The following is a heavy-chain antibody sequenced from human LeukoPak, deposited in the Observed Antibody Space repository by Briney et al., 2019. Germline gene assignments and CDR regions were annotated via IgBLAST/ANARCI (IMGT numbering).Heavy chain of an antibody. CDR1: GFTVSSNY. V-gene: IGHV3-66*01. CDR2: IYSGGST. D-gene: IGHD6-19*01. CDR3: ARAMEQWLDFDY. Sequence: GGSLRLSFAASGFTVSSNYMSWSRQPQGKGLGWVSVIYSGGSTYYADSVKGRFTISRDNSKNTLYLQMNSLRAEDTAVYYCARAMEQWLDFDYWGQGTLVTVSS. J-gene: IGHJ4*02.